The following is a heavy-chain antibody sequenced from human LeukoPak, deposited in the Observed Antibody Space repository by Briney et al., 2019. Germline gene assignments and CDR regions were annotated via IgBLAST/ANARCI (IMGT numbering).Heavy chain of an antibody. D-gene: IGHD3-22*01. CDR2: ISSSGSTI. CDR1: GFTFSDYY. Sequence: GGSLRLSCAASGFTFSDYYMSWIRQAPGKGLEWVSYISSSGSTIYYADSVKGRFTISRDNAKNSLYLQMNSLRAEDTAVYYCARDIYYDSSGYYGSVYWGQGTLVTVSS. V-gene: IGHV3-11*04. CDR3: ARDIYYDSSGYYGSVY. J-gene: IGHJ4*02.